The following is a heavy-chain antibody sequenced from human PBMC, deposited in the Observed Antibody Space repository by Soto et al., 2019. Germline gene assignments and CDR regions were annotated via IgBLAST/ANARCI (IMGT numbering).Heavy chain of an antibody. CDR1: GFTFSSHG. V-gene: IGHV3-33*01. CDR2: IWYDGSNK. J-gene: IGHJ4*02. D-gene: IGHD5-12*01. Sequence: QVQLVESGGGVVQPGRSLRLSCAASGFTFSSHGMHWVRQAPGKGLEWVAVIWYDGSNKYYADSVKGRFTISRDNSKNTLYLQMNSLRAEDTAVYYCARDEGGDGYNLDYWGQGTLVTVSS. CDR3: ARDEGGDGYNLDY.